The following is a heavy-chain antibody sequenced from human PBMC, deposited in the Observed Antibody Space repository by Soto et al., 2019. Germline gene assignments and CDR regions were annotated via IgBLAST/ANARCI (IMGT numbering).Heavy chain of an antibody. J-gene: IGHJ3*02. D-gene: IGHD3-3*01. V-gene: IGHV3-7*01. Sequence: LRLSCAASGFTFSSYWMSWVRQAPGKGLEWVANIKQDGSEKYYVDSVKGRFTISRDNAKNSLYLQMNSLRAEDTAVYYCARDVRFLEWLSFPDAFDIWGQGTMVTVSS. CDR1: GFTFSSYW. CDR2: IKQDGSEK. CDR3: ARDVRFLEWLSFPDAFDI.